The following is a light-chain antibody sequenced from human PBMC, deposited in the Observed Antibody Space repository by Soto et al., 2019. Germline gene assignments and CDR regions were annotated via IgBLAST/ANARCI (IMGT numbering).Light chain of an antibody. CDR1: SSNIGAGYD. CDR2: GNS. Sequence: QSVLTQPPSVSGAPGQRVTISCTGSSSNIGAGYDVPWYQQLPGTAPNVLIYGNSNRPSGVPDRFSGSKSGTSASLAITGLQAEDEADYYCQSYDSSLSAYVFGTGTKLTVL. CDR3: QSYDSSLSAYV. J-gene: IGLJ1*01. V-gene: IGLV1-40*01.